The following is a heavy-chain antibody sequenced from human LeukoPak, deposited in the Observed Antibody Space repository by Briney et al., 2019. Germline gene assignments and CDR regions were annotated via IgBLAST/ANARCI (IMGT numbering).Heavy chain of an antibody. CDR1: GFTFSSYA. D-gene: IGHD2-2*01. Sequence: PGGSLRLSCAASGFTFSSYAMSWVRQAPGKGLEWVSAISGSGGSTYYADSVKGRFTIFRDNSKNTLYLQMNSLRAEDTAVYYCAKDPLICSTSCSMRGYFDYWGQGTLVTVSS. CDR2: ISGSGGST. V-gene: IGHV3-23*01. J-gene: IGHJ4*02. CDR3: AKDPLICSTSCSMRGYFDY.